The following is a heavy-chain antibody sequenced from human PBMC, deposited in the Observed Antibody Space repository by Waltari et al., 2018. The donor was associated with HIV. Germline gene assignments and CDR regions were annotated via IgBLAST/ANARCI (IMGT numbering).Heavy chain of an antibody. Sequence: QVPLRESGPSLVKPTQTLTLTCTFSGFSLRTIGLCGSWTRQPPGKALEWLALIDWDDDKYYSTSLKTRLTISKDTSKNQVVLTMTNMDPVDTATYYCARIRRDGYNAFDIWGQGTMVTVSS. V-gene: IGHV2-70*01. CDR3: ARIRRDGYNAFDI. CDR1: GFSLRTIGLC. J-gene: IGHJ3*02. CDR2: IDWDDDK. D-gene: IGHD5-12*01.